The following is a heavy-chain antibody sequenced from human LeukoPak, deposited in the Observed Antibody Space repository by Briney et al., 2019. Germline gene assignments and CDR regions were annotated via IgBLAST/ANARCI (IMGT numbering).Heavy chain of an antibody. CDR3: LRGELTPGVGY. V-gene: IGHV3-74*01. CDR2: INTDGSRT. D-gene: IGHD1-1*01. Sequence: GGSLRLSCAASGFTFSSYWMHWVRQIPGKGLVWISDINTDGSRTRYANSVRGRFTISRDNAKNTVYLQMNSLRADDTGIFYCLRGELTPGVGYWGQGALVTVSS. CDR1: GFTFSSYW. J-gene: IGHJ4*02.